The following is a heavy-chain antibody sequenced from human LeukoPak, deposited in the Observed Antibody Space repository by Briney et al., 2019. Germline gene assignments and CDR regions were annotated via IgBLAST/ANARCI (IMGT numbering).Heavy chain of an antibody. Sequence: GRSLRLSCAASGFTLSNYAIHWVRQAPGKGLEWAALISKDGTGTYYPDSVKGRFTISRDNSKNTLYLQMNSLRTEDTAMYYCAILGYSSSVFDCWGQGTLITVSS. V-gene: IGHV3-30-3*01. CDR1: GFTLSNYA. CDR2: ISKDGTGT. CDR3: AILGYSSSVFDC. J-gene: IGHJ4*02. D-gene: IGHD2-2*01.